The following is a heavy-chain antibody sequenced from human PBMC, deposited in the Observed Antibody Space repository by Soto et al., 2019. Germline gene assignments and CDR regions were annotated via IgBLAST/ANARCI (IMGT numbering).Heavy chain of an antibody. J-gene: IGHJ6*03. CDR1: VFTFSSYA. CDR2: ISGSGGST. V-gene: IGHV3-23*01. D-gene: IGHD3-16*01. CDR3: AKKGLDYTYYYYYMDV. Sequence: EVQLLESGGGWLQPGGSLSPSCAASVFTFSSYARSWFPQAPGKGLEWVSAISGSGGSTYYADSVKGRFTISRDNSKNTLYLQMNSLRAEDTAVYYCAKKGLDYTYYYYYMDVWGKGTTVTVSS.